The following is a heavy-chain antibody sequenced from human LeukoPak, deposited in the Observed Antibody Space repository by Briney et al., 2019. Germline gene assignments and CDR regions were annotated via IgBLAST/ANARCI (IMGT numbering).Heavy chain of an antibody. Sequence: GGSLRLSRAASEFTFSSYNMNWVRQAPGKGREWVSCISGSGKYIYYADSVKGRFTISRDNAKNSLYLQMNSLRAEDTAVYYCAREPFWSGYYSNLHFDYWGQGTLVTVSS. J-gene: IGHJ4*02. CDR1: EFTFSSYN. CDR2: ISGSGKYI. V-gene: IGHV3-21*01. CDR3: AREPFWSGYYSNLHFDY. D-gene: IGHD3-3*01.